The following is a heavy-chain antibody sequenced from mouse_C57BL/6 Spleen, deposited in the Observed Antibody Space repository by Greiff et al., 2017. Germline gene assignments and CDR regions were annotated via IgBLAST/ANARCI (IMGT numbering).Heavy chain of an antibody. D-gene: IGHD3-2*02. CDR1: GYTFTSYW. CDR3: ARPDSSGYVAYYFDY. Sequence: QVQLQQPGAELVRPGTSVKLSCKASGYTFTSYWMHWVKQRPGQGLEWIGVIDPSDSYTNYNQKFKGKATLTVDTSSSTAYMQLSSLTSEDSAVYYCARPDSSGYVAYYFDYWGQGTPLTVSS. CDR2: IDPSDSYT. J-gene: IGHJ2*01. V-gene: IGHV1-59*01.